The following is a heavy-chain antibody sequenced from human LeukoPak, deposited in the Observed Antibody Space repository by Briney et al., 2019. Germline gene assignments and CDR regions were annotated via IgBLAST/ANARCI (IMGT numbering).Heavy chain of an antibody. V-gene: IGHV4-34*01. D-gene: IGHD3-3*01. CDR1: GGSFIGYY. CDR2: INHSGGA. J-gene: IGHJ4*02. CDR3: ARVPLRFLEPFDY. Sequence: PSETLSLTCAVYGGSFIGYYWSWIRQPPGKGLEWIGEINHSGGANYDPSLKSRVTISADTSKSQFSLKLGSVTAADTAVYYCARVPLRFLEPFDYWGQGTLVTVSS.